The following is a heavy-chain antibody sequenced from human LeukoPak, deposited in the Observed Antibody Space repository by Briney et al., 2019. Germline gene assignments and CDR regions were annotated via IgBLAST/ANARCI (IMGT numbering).Heavy chain of an antibody. CDR2: ISSWNDYI. D-gene: IGHD2-15*01. CDR1: GFTFSSYS. V-gene: IGHV3-21*01. CDR3: ARDGGYCVKGVCYFDY. J-gene: IGHJ4*02. Sequence: GGSLRLSCAASGFTFSSYSMNWVRQAPGKGLEWVSSISSWNDYIYYADSVEGRFAISRDNAKNSLYLQMNSLRVEDTATYYCARDGGYCVKGVCYFDYWGQGTLVTVSS.